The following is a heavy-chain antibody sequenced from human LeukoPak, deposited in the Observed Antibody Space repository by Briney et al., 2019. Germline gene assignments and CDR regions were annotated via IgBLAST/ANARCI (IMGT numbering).Heavy chain of an antibody. D-gene: IGHD2-21*01. V-gene: IGHV4-61*02. CDR3: ARDSSYCGGDCYSN. Sequence: NPSETLSLTCTVSGGSITSGSYYWGWIRQPAGKGLEWIGRVHTDESTRYNPSLKSRVSISVDTSKNQFSLKVSSVTAADTAVYYCARDSSYCGGDCYSNWGQGTLVTVSS. CDR1: GGSITSGSYY. J-gene: IGHJ4*02. CDR2: VHTDEST.